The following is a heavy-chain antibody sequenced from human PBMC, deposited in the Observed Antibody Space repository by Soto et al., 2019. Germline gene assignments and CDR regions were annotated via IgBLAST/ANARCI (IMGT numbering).Heavy chain of an antibody. Sequence: QVQLVESGGGVVQPGRSLRLSCAASGFNFNNYGMNWVRQAPGKGLEWVAVISYDGTNKYYVDSVKGRFTISRDSSKKTLYLPMNSLRVEDTAVYYCAKDVFGTGPLRFKNSYYGMDVWGQGTTVTVSS. CDR3: AKDVFGTGPLRFKNSYYGMDV. J-gene: IGHJ6*02. CDR1: GFNFNNYG. V-gene: IGHV3-30*18. CDR2: ISYDGTNK. D-gene: IGHD5-12*01.